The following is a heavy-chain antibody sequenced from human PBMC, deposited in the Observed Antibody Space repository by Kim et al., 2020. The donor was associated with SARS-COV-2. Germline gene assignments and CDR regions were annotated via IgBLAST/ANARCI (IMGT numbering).Heavy chain of an antibody. CDR3: ARLEYSGSIDYYYYGMDV. D-gene: IGHD1-26*01. CDR1: GYSFTSYW. V-gene: IGHV5-51*01. CDR2: IYPGDSDT. Sequence: GESLKISCKGSGYSFTSYWIGWVRQMPGKGLEWMGIIYPGDSDTRYSPSFQGQVTISADKSISTAYLQWSSLKASDTAMYYCARLEYSGSIDYYYYGMDVWGQGTTVTVSS. J-gene: IGHJ6*02.